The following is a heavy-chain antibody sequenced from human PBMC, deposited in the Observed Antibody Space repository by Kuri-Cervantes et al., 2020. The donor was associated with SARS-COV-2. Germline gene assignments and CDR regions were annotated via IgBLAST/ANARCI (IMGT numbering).Heavy chain of an antibody. CDR2: ISYDGSNK. CDR3: ALSTVTRGNYYYMDV. J-gene: IGHJ6*03. CDR1: GFTFSSYA. V-gene: IGHV3-30*01. D-gene: IGHD4-17*01. Sequence: GESLKISCAASGFTFSSYAMHWVRQAPGKGLEWVAVISYDGSNKYYADSVKGRFTISRDNSKNTLYLQMNSLRAEDTAVYYCALSTVTRGNYYYMDVWGKGTTVTVSS.